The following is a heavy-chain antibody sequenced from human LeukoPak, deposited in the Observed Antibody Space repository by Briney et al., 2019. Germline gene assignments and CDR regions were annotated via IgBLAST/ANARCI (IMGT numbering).Heavy chain of an antibody. CDR1: GGSISSGSYY. Sequence: SQTLSLTCTVSGGSISSGSYYWSWIRQPAGKGLEWIGRIYTSGSTNYNPSLKSQVTISVDTSKNQFSLKLSSVTAADTAVYYCARIKSGYSYASDWGQGTLVTVSS. CDR3: ARIKSGYSYASD. D-gene: IGHD5-18*01. CDR2: IYTSGST. V-gene: IGHV4-61*02. J-gene: IGHJ4*02.